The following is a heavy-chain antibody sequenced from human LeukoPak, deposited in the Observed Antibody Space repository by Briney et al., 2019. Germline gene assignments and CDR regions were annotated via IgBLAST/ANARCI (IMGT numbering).Heavy chain of an antibody. CDR2: INPNSGGT. CDR3: ARDEGRVQLWSFDY. Sequence: ASVKVSCKASGYTFTGYYMHWVRQAPGQGLEWMGRINPNSGGTNHAQKFQGRVTMTRDTSISTAYMELSRLRSDDTAVYYCARDEGRVQLWSFDYWGQGTLVTVSS. CDR1: GYTFTGYY. V-gene: IGHV1-2*06. D-gene: IGHD5-18*01. J-gene: IGHJ4*02.